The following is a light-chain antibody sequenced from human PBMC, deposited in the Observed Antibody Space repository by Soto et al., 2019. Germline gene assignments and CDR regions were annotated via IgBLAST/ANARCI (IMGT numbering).Light chain of an antibody. CDR2: DAS. Sequence: EIVLTQSPATLSLSPGERATLSCRASQSVSSYLAWYQQKPGQAPRLLIYDASNRATDIPARFSGSGSGTDFTLTISSLEPEDFATYFCHQLNSFPITFGQGTRLEIK. J-gene: IGKJ5*01. V-gene: IGKV3-11*01. CDR3: HQLNSFPIT. CDR1: QSVSSY.